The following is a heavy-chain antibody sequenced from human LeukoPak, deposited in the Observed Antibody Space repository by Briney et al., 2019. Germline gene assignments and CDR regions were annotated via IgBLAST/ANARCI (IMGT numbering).Heavy chain of an antibody. V-gene: IGHV1-8*01. CDR1: GYTFTSYD. J-gene: IGHJ5*02. Sequence: GASVKVSCKASGYTFTSYDINWVRQATGQGLEWMGWMNPNSGNTGYAQKFQGRVIMTRNTSISTAYMELSSLRSEDTAVYYCAREYCSGGSCYNWFDPWGQGTLVTVSS. CDR3: AREYCSGGSCYNWFDP. CDR2: MNPNSGNT. D-gene: IGHD2-15*01.